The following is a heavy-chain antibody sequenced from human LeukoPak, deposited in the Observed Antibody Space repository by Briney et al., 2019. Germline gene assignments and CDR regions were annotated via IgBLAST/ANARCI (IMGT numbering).Heavy chain of an antibody. D-gene: IGHD2-2*01. J-gene: IGHJ5*02. V-gene: IGHV3-9*03. CDR1: GFTFDDYA. CDR2: ISWNSGSI. CDR3: ARSGVVPAAIYANWFDP. Sequence: PGRSLRLFCAASGFTFDDYAMHWVRQAPGKGLEWVSGISWNSGSIGYADSVKGRFTISRDNAKNSLYLQMNSLRAEDMALYYCARSGVVPAAIYANWFDPWGQGTLVTVSS.